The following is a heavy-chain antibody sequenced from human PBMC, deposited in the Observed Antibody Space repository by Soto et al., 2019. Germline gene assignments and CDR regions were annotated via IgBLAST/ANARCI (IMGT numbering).Heavy chain of an antibody. Sequence: PGGSLRLSCAASGFTFSDHYMDWVRQAPGKGLEWVGRIKTKVRSHTTEYAASVKGRFTISRDDSDNSLWLQMNSLITEDTAIYYCVRVGPAGYSSLDHWGQGTLVTVSS. CDR2: IKTKVRSHTT. CDR3: VRVGPAGYSSLDH. CDR1: GFTFSDHY. J-gene: IGHJ4*02. V-gene: IGHV3-72*01. D-gene: IGHD2-15*01.